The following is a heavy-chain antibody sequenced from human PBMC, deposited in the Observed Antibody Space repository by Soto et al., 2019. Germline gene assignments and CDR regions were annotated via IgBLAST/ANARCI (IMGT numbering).Heavy chain of an antibody. J-gene: IGHJ4*02. CDR1: GFTFSSYG. D-gene: IGHD2-15*01. Sequence: QVQLVESGGGVVQPGRSLRLSCAASGFTFSSYGMHWVRQAPGKGLGWVAVISYDGSNKYYADSVKGRFTISRDNSKNTLYLQMNSLRAEDTAVYYCAKDRSDCSGGSCYNYFDYWGQGTLVTVSS. CDR2: ISYDGSNK. V-gene: IGHV3-30*18. CDR3: AKDRSDCSGGSCYNYFDY.